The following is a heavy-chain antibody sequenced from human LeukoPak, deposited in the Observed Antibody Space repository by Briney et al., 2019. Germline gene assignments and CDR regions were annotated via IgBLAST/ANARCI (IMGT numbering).Heavy chain of an antibody. D-gene: IGHD2-2*01. CDR1: GGSISSYY. V-gene: IGHV4-59*08. J-gene: IGHJ6*02. CDR3: ARRYCSSTSCSNGMDV. Sequence: SETLSHTCTVSGGSISSYYWSWIRQPPGKGLEWIGYIYYSGNTNYNPSLKSRVTISADTSKNQFSLKLSSVTAADTAVYYCARRYCSSTSCSNGMDVWGQGTTVTVSS. CDR2: IYYSGNT.